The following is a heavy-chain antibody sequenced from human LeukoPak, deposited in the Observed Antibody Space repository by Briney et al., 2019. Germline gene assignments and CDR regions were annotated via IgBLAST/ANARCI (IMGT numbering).Heavy chain of an antibody. D-gene: IGHD3-22*01. J-gene: IGHJ4*02. V-gene: IGHV1-8*01. CDR1: GYTFTSYD. CDR3: ARSVPAHYYDSSGYLDH. Sequence: ASAKVSCKASGYTFTSYDINWVRQATGQGLEWMGWMNPNSGNTGYAQKFQGRVTMTRDTSISTAYMELSSLRSEDTAVYYCARSVPAHYYDSSGYLDHWGQGTLVTVSS. CDR2: MNPNSGNT.